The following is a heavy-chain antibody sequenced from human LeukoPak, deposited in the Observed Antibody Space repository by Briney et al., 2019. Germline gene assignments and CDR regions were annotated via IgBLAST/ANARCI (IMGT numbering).Heavy chain of an antibody. J-gene: IGHJ3*02. CDR3: ARDEAAMATGAFDI. D-gene: IGHD5-18*01. CDR1: GFTFSSYA. V-gene: IGHV3-30-3*01. CDR2: ISYDGSNK. Sequence: PGGSLRLSCAASGFTFSSYAMHWVRQAPGKGLEWVAVISYDGSNKYYADSVKGRFTISRDNSKNTLYLQMNSLRAEDTAVYYCARDEAAMATGAFDIWGQGTMATVSS.